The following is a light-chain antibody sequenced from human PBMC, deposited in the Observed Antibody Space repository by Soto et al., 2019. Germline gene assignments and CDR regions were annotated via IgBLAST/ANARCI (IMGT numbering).Light chain of an antibody. J-gene: IGKJ1*01. CDR2: KAS. CDR1: QGISSY. CDR3: QHYNSYSEA. Sequence: IQLTQSPSALSPSLGVRVTITCRASQGISSYLAWYQQKPGKAPKLLIYKASTLKSGVPSRFSGSGSGTEFTLTISSLQPDDFATYYCQHYNSYSEAFGQGTKGDIK. V-gene: IGKV1-5*03.